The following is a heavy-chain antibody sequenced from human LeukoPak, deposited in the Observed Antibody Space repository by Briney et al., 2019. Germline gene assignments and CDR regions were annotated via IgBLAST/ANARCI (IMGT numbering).Heavy chain of an antibody. Sequence: GASVKVSCKASGYTFTSYDINWVRQATGQGLEWMGWMNPNSGNTGYAQKFQGRVTITSNTSISTAYMELSSLRSEDTAVYYCARGINWNYPIDYFYYSMDVWGKGTTVTVSS. CDR3: ARGINWNYPIDYFYYSMDV. V-gene: IGHV1-8*03. J-gene: IGHJ6*03. CDR2: MNPNSGNT. CDR1: GYTFTSYD. D-gene: IGHD1-7*01.